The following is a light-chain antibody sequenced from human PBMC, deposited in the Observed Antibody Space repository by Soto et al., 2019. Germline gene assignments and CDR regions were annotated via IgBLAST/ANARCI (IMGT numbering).Light chain of an antibody. V-gene: IGKV3-20*01. Sequence: EIVLTQSPGTLSLSPGERATLSCRASQSVSSSYLAWYQQKPGQAPRLLIYGASGRATGIPDRFSGSGSGTGFTLTISRLEPEDFAVYYCQQYGSSPTWTFGQGTKVEIK. CDR3: QQYGSSPTWT. J-gene: IGKJ1*01. CDR1: QSVSSSY. CDR2: GAS.